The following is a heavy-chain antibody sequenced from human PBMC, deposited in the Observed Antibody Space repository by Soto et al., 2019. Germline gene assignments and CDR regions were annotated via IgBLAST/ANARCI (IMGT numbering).Heavy chain of an antibody. CDR2: IYYSGTT. Sequence: SETLSLTCAVSGYSISSSNWWGWIRQPPGKGLEWIGYIYYSGTTYYNPSLKSRVTMSVDTSKNQFSLNLSSVTAADTAVYYCARSTDSSGWRFDSWGQGTQVTVSS. V-gene: IGHV4-28*01. D-gene: IGHD6-19*01. CDR1: GYSISSSNW. CDR3: ARSTDSSGWRFDS. J-gene: IGHJ4*02.